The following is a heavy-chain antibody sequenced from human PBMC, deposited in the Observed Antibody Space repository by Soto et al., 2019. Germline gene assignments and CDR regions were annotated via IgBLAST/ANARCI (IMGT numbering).Heavy chain of an antibody. CDR2: INHSGST. V-gene: IGHV4-34*01. CDR1: GGSFSGYY. Sequence: QVQLQQWGAGLLKPSETLSLTCAVYGGSFSGYYWSWIRQPPGKGLEWIGEINHSGSTNYNPSLKSRGTISVDTSKNQFSLKLSSVTAADTAVYYCARAGDDILTGSSSWFDPWGQGTLVTVSS. CDR3: ARAGDDILTGSSSWFDP. J-gene: IGHJ5*02. D-gene: IGHD3-9*01.